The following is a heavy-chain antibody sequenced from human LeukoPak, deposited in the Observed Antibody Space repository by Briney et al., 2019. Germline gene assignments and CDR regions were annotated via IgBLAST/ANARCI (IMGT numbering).Heavy chain of an antibody. CDR3: ARDGITMVRGVIKYYYGMDV. D-gene: IGHD3-10*01. Sequence: GGSLRLSCAASGFTVSSNYMSWVRQAPGKGLEWVSVIYSGGSTYYADSVKGRFTTSRDNSKNTLYLQMNSLRAEDTAVYYCARDGITMVRGVIKYYYGMDVWGQGTTVTVSS. CDR2: IYSGGST. J-gene: IGHJ6*02. V-gene: IGHV3-53*01. CDR1: GFTVSSNY.